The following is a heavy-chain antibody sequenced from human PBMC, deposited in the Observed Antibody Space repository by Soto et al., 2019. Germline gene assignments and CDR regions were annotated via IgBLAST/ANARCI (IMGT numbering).Heavy chain of an antibody. Sequence: LRLSCAASGFTFSTYAMNWVRQAPGKGLEWVSAISGSGGSTYYADSVKGRFTISRDNSKNTLYLQMNSLRAEDTAVYYCAKSGSFAYYYGMDVWGQGTTVTVSS. J-gene: IGHJ6*02. D-gene: IGHD3-10*01. CDR3: AKSGSFAYYYGMDV. CDR2: ISGSGGST. CDR1: GFTFSTYA. V-gene: IGHV3-23*01.